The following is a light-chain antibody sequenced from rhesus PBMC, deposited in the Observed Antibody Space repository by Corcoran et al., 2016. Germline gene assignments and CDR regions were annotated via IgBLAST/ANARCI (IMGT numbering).Light chain of an antibody. CDR2: NAK. CDR1: QGISSY. Sequence: DIQMSQSPSSLSASVGDRVTITCRPSQGISSYLNWYQQKPGKAPKLLIYNAKMSASGVPSRFSGSGSGTDFTLTVSSLQPEDFATYYCQQGNSNPPTFGQGTKVEIK. CDR3: QQGNSNPPT. J-gene: IGKJ1*01. V-gene: IGKV1-32*02.